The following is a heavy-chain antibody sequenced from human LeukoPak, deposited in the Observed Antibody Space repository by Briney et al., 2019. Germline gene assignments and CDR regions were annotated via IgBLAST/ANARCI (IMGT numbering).Heavy chain of an antibody. J-gene: IGHJ4*02. CDR2: ISGSGGST. D-gene: IGHD2-15*01. CDR3: AKNRGDITSARVGCDY. V-gene: IGHV3-23*01. CDR1: GITFSSYA. Sequence: GGSLRLSCAASGITFSSYAMSWVRQAPGKGLEWVSVISGSGGSTYYADSVKGRFTISRDNPKNTLYLQMNTLRAEDTALYYCAKNRGDITSARVGCDYWGQGALVTVSS.